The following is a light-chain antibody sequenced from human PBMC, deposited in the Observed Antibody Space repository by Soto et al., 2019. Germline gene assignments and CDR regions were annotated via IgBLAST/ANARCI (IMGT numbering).Light chain of an antibody. V-gene: IGLV2-14*01. CDR1: SSDVGGYNY. Sequence: QSVLTQPASVSGSPGQSITISCTGTSSDVGGYNYVSWYQQHPGKAPKLMIYEVSNRPSEVSNRFSRSKSGNTASLTISGLQAEDEADYYGSSYTSSSPYVFGTGTKVTVL. CDR2: EVS. CDR3: SSYTSSSPYV. J-gene: IGLJ1*01.